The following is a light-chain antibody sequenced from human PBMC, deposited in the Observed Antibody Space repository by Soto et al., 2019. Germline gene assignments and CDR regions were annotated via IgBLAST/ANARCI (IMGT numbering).Light chain of an antibody. CDR1: QSVSSQ. CDR3: QQRCDWPLT. V-gene: IGKV3-11*01. Sequence: EIVLTQSPATLSLSPGERATLSCRASQSVSSQLAWYQQKPGQAPRLRIYDASNRATGIPARFSGSGSATDFTLTISSLEPEDFAVYYCQQRCDWPLTFGGGTKVEIK. J-gene: IGKJ4*01. CDR2: DAS.